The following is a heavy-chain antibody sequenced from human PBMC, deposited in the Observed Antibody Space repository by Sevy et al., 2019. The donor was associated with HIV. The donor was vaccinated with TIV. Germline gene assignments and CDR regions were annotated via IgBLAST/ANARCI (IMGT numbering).Heavy chain of an antibody. CDR1: GFTFSSYS. V-gene: IGHV3-21*01. J-gene: IGHJ6*02. Sequence: GGSLRLSCAASGFTFSSYSMNWVRQAPGKGLEWVSSISSSSSYIYYADSGKGRFTISRDNAKNSLYLQMNSLRAEDTAVYYCARDRRAAAADYYYYGMDVWGQGTTVTVSS. D-gene: IGHD6-13*01. CDR3: ARDRRAAAADYYYYGMDV. CDR2: ISSSSSYI.